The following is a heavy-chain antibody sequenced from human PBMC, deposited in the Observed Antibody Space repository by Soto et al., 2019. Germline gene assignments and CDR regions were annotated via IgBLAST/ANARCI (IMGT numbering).Heavy chain of an antibody. D-gene: IGHD6-13*01. Sequence: QVQLQESGPGLVKPSQTLSLTCTVSGGSISSGGYYWSWIRQHPGKGLEWIGYIYYSGSTYYNPSLKSRVTLSVDSSKNQFSLKLSSVTAADTAVYYCARGAQQLRVTWFDPGGQGTLVTVSS. J-gene: IGHJ5*02. CDR3: ARGAQQLRVTWFDP. CDR1: GGSISSGGYY. V-gene: IGHV4-31*03. CDR2: IYYSGST.